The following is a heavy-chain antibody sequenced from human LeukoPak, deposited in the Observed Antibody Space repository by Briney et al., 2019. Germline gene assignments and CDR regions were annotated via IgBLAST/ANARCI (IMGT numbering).Heavy chain of an antibody. CDR2: INPSGGST. CDR3: ARDGPYCGDFTCYVDY. D-gene: IGHD2-21*01. V-gene: IGHV1-46*01. Sequence: ASVKLSCKASGYTFTSYYMHWVRHPPGQGLEGMGGINPSGGSTSYAQKVQARVTMTRDTSTSTVHMELNSLRSEDTAVYYCARDGPYCGDFTCYVDYWGQGTLVTVSS. J-gene: IGHJ4*02. CDR1: GYTFTSYY.